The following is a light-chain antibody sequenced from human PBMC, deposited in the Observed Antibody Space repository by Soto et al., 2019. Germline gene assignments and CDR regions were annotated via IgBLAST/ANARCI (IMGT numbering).Light chain of an antibody. CDR2: GAS. Sequence: DIVLTQSPGTLSLSSGERATLSCRASQSVSSNFLAWYQQKPGQAPRLLIYGASKRATGIPDRFSGSGSETDFTLTISGLEPEDFAVYYCQQYGTSPPGVTFGPGTKVDIK. V-gene: IGKV3-20*01. CDR3: QQYGTSPPGVT. CDR1: QSVSSNF. J-gene: IGKJ3*01.